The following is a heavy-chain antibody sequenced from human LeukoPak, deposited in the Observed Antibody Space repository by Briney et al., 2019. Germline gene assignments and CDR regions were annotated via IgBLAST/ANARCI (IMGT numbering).Heavy chain of an antibody. V-gene: IGHV4-34*01. CDR1: GGSFSGYY. CDR2: INHSGST. CDR3: ARHRNYYDSSTGFDY. J-gene: IGHJ4*02. Sequence: SETLSLTCAVYGGSFSGYYWSWTRQPPGKGLEWIGEINHSGSTNYNPSLKSRVTISVDTSKNQFSLKLSSVTAADTAVYYCARHRNYYDSSTGFDYWGQGTLVTVSS. D-gene: IGHD3-22*01.